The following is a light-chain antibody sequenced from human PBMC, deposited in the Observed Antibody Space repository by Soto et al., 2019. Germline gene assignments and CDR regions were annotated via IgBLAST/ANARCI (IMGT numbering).Light chain of an antibody. CDR3: QQYNSSYT. V-gene: IGKV1-5*01. CDR2: DAS. J-gene: IGKJ2*01. Sequence: DIQMTQSPSTLSASLGDRVTITCRASQSISSWLAWYQQKPGKAPKLLIYDASSLESGVPSRFSGSGSGTEFTLIISSLQHDDFPTYYCQQYNSSYTFGQGPKLEIK. CDR1: QSISSW.